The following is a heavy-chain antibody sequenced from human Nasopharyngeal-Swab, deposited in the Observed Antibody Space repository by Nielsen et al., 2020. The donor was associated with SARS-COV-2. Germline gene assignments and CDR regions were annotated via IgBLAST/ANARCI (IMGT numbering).Heavy chain of an antibody. D-gene: IGHD5-24*01. CDR1: GDSISSSNW. CDR3: ARREWLQFDY. V-gene: IGHV4-4*02. CDR2: IYRSAST. Sequence: SETLSLTCGVSGDSISSSNWWSCVRQPPGKGLEWIGEIYRSASTNYNPSLKSRITISVDKSKNQFSLKLISVTAADTAVYYCARREWLQFDYWGPGILVTVSS. J-gene: IGHJ4*02.